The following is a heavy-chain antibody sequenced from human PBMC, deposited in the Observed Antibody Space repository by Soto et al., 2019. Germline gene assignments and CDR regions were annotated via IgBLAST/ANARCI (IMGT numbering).Heavy chain of an antibody. CDR3: ARGNYDFWSGAYNWFDP. J-gene: IGHJ5*02. V-gene: IGHV4-39*01. Sequence: PSETLSLTCTVSGGSISSSSYYWGWIRQPPGKGLEWIGSIYYSGSTYYNPSLKSRVTISVDTSKNQFSLKLSSVTAADTAVYYCARGNYDFWSGAYNWFDPWGQGTLVTVSS. D-gene: IGHD3-3*01. CDR2: IYYSGST. CDR1: GGSISSSSYY.